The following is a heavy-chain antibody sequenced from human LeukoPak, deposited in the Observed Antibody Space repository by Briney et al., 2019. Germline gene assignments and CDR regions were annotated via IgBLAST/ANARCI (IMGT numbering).Heavy chain of an antibody. V-gene: IGHV3-74*01. CDR3: ATKQWLAPPPDS. CDR1: GFTFSKYW. Sequence: GGSLRLSCAASGFTFSKYWMLWVRQAPGNGLESVSRINTDVTVTTYADSVKGRFTVSRDNADNTMFLQMNSVRDEDTAVYYCATKQWLAPPPDSWGQGTPVTVSS. J-gene: IGHJ4*02. CDR2: INTDVTVT. D-gene: IGHD6-19*01.